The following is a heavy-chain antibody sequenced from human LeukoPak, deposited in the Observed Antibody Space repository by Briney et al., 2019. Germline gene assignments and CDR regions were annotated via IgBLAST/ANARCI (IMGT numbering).Heavy chain of an antibody. CDR1: DGSISSGSYY. Sequence: PSQTLSLTCSVSDGSISSGSYYWSWIRQPAGKGLEWIGRIYTSGSTNYNPSLKRRVTISVDTSKNQFSLKLSSVTAADTAVYYCARERHVVRGVISRFDPWGQGTLVTVSS. D-gene: IGHD3-10*01. CDR3: ARERHVVRGVISRFDP. CDR2: IYTSGST. V-gene: IGHV4-61*02. J-gene: IGHJ5*02.